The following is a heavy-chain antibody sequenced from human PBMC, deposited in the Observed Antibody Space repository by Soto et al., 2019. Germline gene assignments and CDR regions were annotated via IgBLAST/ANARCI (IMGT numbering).Heavy chain of an antibody. D-gene: IGHD5-12*01. J-gene: IGHJ6*04. Sequence: ASVKVSCKASGYTFSDYYIHWVRQAPGQGLEWMGWISPRSGSANFAQRCQGRVSMTRDTSITTAYMELRRLKSDDTAVYYCARGPYDGRAYGMDVCGEGTTVTVYS. V-gene: IGHV1-2*02. CDR1: GYTFSDYY. CDR3: ARGPYDGRAYGMDV. CDR2: ISPRSGSA.